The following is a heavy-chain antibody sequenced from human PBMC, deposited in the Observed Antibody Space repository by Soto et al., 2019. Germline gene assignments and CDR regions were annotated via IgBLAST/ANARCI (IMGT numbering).Heavy chain of an antibody. Sequence: PSETLSLTCTVSGGSISSSSYYWGWIRQPPGKGLEWIGSIYYSGSTYYNPSLKSRVTISVDTSKNQFSLKLSSVTAADTAVYYCARNVDTAMIFDPWGQGTLVTVSS. CDR1: GGSISSSSYY. CDR2: IYYSGST. V-gene: IGHV4-39*01. CDR3: ARNVDTAMIFDP. J-gene: IGHJ5*02. D-gene: IGHD5-18*01.